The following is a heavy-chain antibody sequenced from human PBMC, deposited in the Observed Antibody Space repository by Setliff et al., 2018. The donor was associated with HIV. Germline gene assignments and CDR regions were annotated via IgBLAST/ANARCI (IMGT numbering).Heavy chain of an antibody. CDR3: AKVASVTMIRGALGS. CDR2: IKPKSGDT. CDR1: GYTFTGYY. Sequence: ASVKVSCKASGYTFTGYYMHWMRQAPGQGLEWLGWIKPKSGDTTYAQKFEDRVTMTRDTSSRTAYMDWSRLTSGDTAVYYCAKVASVTMIRGALGSWGQGTLVTVSS. D-gene: IGHD3-10*01. V-gene: IGHV1-2*02. J-gene: IGHJ5*01.